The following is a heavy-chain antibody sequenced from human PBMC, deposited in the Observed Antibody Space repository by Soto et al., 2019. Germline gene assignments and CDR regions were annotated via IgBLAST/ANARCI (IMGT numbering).Heavy chain of an antibody. D-gene: IGHD3-10*01. Sequence: QVQLVESGGGVVQPGRSLRLSCAASGFTFSSYGMHWVRQAPGKGLEWVAVIWYDGSNKYYADSVKGRFTISRDNSKNTLYLQMNSLRAEDTAVYYCARANYYGSGSSDLWGRGTLVTVSS. CDR1: GFTFSSYG. CDR3: ARANYYGSGSSDL. V-gene: IGHV3-33*01. J-gene: IGHJ2*01. CDR2: IWYDGSNK.